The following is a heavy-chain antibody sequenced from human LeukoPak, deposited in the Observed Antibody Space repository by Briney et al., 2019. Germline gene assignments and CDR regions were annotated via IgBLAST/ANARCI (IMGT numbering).Heavy chain of an antibody. CDR3: ARVEIVVVPAAIRD. CDR2: IYHSGIT. V-gene: IGHV4-38-2*02. CDR1: DSSMITPYY. J-gene: IGHJ4*02. Sequence: SETLSLTCTVSDSSMITPYYWGWIRQPPGKGLEWIGSIYHSGITYYNPSLKSRVTMSVDTSKNHFSLKLSSVTAADTAVYYCARVEIVVVPAAIRDWGQGTLVTVSS. D-gene: IGHD2-2*02.